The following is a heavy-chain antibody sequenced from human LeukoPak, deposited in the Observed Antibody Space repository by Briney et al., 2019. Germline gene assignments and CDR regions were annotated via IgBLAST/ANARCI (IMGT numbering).Heavy chain of an antibody. V-gene: IGHV1-46*01. J-gene: IGHJ4*02. Sequence: ASVKVSCKASGYTFTSYYMHWVRQAPGQGLEWMGIINPSGGSTSYAQKFQGRVTMTRDMSTSTVYMELSSLRSEDTAVYYCARVTAMVTGDHWGQGTLVTVSS. CDR1: GYTFTSYY. CDR3: ARVTAMVTGDH. CDR2: INPSGGST. D-gene: IGHD5-18*01.